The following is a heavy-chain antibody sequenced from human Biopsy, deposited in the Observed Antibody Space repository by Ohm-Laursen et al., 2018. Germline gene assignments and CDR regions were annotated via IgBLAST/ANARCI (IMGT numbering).Heavy chain of an antibody. CDR3: ARMPHFDY. J-gene: IGHJ4*02. D-gene: IGHD2-2*01. CDR1: GGSISGYH. Sequence: GTLSLTCSVSGGSISGYHWGWTRKSPGKGLEWLAYISYTGGITSNPSLNGRATMSLDTSKNQFSLRLIYVTAADTAVYYCARMPHFDYWGQGILVTVSS. V-gene: IGHV4-59*01. CDR2: ISYTGGI.